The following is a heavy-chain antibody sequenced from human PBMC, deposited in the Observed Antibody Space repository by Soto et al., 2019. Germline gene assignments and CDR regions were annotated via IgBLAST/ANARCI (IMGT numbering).Heavy chain of an antibody. CDR3: ARNYGTTVNYYYYYGMDV. Sequence: SVKVSCKVSGYTLTELSMHWVRQAPGKGLEWMGGIIPVFGTANYAQKFQGRVTITADESTSTAYMELSSLRSEDTAVYYCARNYGTTVNYYYYYGMDVWGQGTTVTVSS. D-gene: IGHD4-17*01. J-gene: IGHJ6*02. CDR1: GYTLTELS. V-gene: IGHV1-69*13. CDR2: IIPVFGTA.